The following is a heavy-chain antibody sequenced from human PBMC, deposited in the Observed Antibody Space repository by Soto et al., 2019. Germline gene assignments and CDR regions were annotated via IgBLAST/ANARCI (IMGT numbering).Heavy chain of an antibody. CDR1: TKSLINYW. V-gene: IGHV5-10-1*01. Sequence: PGESLKISCQGSTKSLINYWNPWVRQKPGKGLEWVGRIDPSGSHTPYRPSFQGLVTFSFDKYISAAYLQWNSLKASDTAMYFCARSRPGNWNGWLDPWGQGTLVTVSS. J-gene: IGHJ5*01. CDR3: ARSRPGNWNGWLDP. CDR2: IDPSGSHT. D-gene: IGHD1-1*01.